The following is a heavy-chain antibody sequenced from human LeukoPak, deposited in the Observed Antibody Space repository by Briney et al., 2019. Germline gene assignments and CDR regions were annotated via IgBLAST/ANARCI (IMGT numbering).Heavy chain of an antibody. CDR3: ARGQWLPVFDF. D-gene: IGHD3-22*01. CDR2: IYHSGST. CDR1: GGSISSYY. Sequence: SETLSLTCTVSGGSISSYYWSWIRQPPGKELEWIGYIYHSGSTKYNPSLKSRVTISVDTSKNHFSLKLSSVTAADTAVYYCARGQWLPVFDFWGQGTLVTVSS. V-gene: IGHV4-59*01. J-gene: IGHJ4*02.